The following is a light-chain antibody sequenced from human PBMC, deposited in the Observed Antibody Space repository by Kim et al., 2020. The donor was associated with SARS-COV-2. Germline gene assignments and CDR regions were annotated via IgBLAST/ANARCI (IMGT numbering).Light chain of an antibody. CDR2: AAS. CDR3: QQSHTGPSLT. J-gene: IGKJ4*01. CDR1: QSISTY. Sequence: DIQMTQSPSSLAASVGDRVTIACRASQSISTYLNWYQQKPGKAPKLLIYAASNLQSGVPSRFSGSGSGTDFTLTISSLQPEDFATYYCQQSHTGPSLTFGGGTKVDIK. V-gene: IGKV1-39*01.